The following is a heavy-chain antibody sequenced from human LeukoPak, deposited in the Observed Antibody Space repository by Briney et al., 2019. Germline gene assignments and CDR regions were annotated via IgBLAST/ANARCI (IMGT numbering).Heavy chain of an antibody. Sequence: SVKVSCKASGFTFTSSAVQWVRQARGQRLEWIGWIVVGSGNTNYAQKFQERVTITRDMSTRTAYMEVSSPRSEDTAVYYCAALSFSSGWYVPDDYWGQGTLVTVSS. CDR3: AALSFSSGWYVPDDY. J-gene: IGHJ4*02. D-gene: IGHD6-19*01. V-gene: IGHV1-58*01. CDR1: GFTFTSSA. CDR2: IVVGSGNT.